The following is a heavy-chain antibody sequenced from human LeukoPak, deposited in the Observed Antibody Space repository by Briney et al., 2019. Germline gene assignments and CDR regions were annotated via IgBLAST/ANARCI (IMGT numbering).Heavy chain of an antibody. D-gene: IGHD3-22*01. V-gene: IGHV4-34*01. CDR3: ARANNGYSIEYFDY. CDR2: INHSGST. J-gene: IGHJ4*02. CDR1: GGSFSGYY. Sequence: SETLSLTCAVYGGSFSGYYWSWIRQPPGKGLEWIGEINHSGSTNYNPSLKSRVTISVDTSKNQFSLELSSVTAADTAVYYCARANNGYSIEYFDYWGQGTLVTVSS.